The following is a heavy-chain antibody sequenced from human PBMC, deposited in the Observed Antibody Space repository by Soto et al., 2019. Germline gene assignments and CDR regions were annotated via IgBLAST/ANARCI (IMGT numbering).Heavy chain of an antibody. V-gene: IGHV3-30-3*01. J-gene: IGHJ6*02. CDR1: GFTFSSKA. CDR3: AKDPAHGGVSTPEAPYYYYYGMDL. D-gene: IGHD3-3*01. Sequence: QVQLVESGGGVVQPGRSLRLSCAASGFTFSSKAIHWVRQAPGKGLEWVAVISYHGSNKYYADSVKGRFTISRDNSKDTLYLQMHSLRAEDTAVYYCAKDPAHGGVSTPEAPYYYYYGMDLWGQGTTVIVSS. CDR2: ISYHGSNK.